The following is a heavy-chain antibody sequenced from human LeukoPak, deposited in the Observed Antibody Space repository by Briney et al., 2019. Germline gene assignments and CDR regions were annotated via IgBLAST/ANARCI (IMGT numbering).Heavy chain of an antibody. Sequence: WASVKVSCKASGYTFTSYGISWVRQAPGQGLEWMGWISAYNGNTNYAQKLQGRVTVTTDTSTSTAYMELRSLRSDDTAVYYCARVGPHYGSGKLEDYWGQGTLVTVSS. J-gene: IGHJ4*02. V-gene: IGHV1-18*04. CDR3: ARVGPHYGSGKLEDY. CDR2: ISAYNGNT. D-gene: IGHD3-10*01. CDR1: GYTFTSYG.